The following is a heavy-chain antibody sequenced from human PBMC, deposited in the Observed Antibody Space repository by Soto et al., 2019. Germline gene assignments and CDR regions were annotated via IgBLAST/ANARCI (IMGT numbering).Heavy chain of an antibody. J-gene: IGHJ6*02. Sequence: EVQLVESGGGLVQPGGSLRLSCGASGFSFGTYFMYWVRQVPGKGLVWIARIDANGITTLYADSVQGRFTISRDNRGTTLHLQMKSLRDVDSAVYYCAGGYFSYYAMGVWGQGTTVTVSS. CDR1: GFSFGTYF. CDR2: IDANGITT. D-gene: IGHD3-9*01. V-gene: IGHV3-74*01. CDR3: AGGYFSYYAMGV.